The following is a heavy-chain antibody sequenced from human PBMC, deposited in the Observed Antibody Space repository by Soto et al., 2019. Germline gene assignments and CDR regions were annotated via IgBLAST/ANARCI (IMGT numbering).Heavy chain of an antibody. CDR2: IIPIFGTA. CDR3: ARGEKDSSGWYNYYYGMDV. D-gene: IGHD6-19*01. J-gene: IGHJ6*02. CDR1: GGTFSSYA. V-gene: IGHV1-69*12. Sequence: QVQLVQSGAEVKKPGSSVKVSCKASGGTFSSYAISWVRQAPGQGLEWMGGIIPIFGTANYAQKFQGRVTITADESTSTAYRELSSLRSEDTAVYYCARGEKDSSGWYNYYYGMDVWGQGTTVTVSS.